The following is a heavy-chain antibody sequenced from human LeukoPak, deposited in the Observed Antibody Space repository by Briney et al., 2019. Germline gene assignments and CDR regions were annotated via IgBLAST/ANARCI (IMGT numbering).Heavy chain of an antibody. CDR1: GYTFTGYY. V-gene: IGHV1-2*02. Sequence: ASVKVSCKASGYTFTGYYMHWVRQAPGQGLEWMGWINPNSGGTNYAQKFQGRVTMTRDTSISTAYMELSRLRSDDTAVYYCARDDSRGYYYSFDYWGQGTLVTVSS. CDR3: ARDDSRGYYYSFDY. CDR2: INPNSGGT. D-gene: IGHD3-22*01. J-gene: IGHJ4*02.